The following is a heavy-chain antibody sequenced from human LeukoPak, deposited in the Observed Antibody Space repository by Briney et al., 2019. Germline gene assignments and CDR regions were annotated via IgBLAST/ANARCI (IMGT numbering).Heavy chain of an antibody. V-gene: IGHV4-4*07. CDR3: ARGSVHYYYYYMDV. J-gene: IGHJ6*03. CDR2: IYTSGST. D-gene: IGHD3-3*01. Sequence: SETLSLTCTVSGGSISSYYWSWIRQPAGKGLEWIGRIYTSGSTNYNPSLKSRVTISVDTSKNQFSLKLSSVTAADTAVYYCARGSVHYYYYYMDVWGKGTTVTVSS. CDR1: GGSISSYY.